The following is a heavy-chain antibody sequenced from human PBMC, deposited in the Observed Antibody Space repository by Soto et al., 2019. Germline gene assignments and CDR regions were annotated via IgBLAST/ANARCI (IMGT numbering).Heavy chain of an antibody. CDR3: AGGDYYHSSGYYFYYYTMDV. CDR1: GGSISSSSYY. J-gene: IGHJ6*02. V-gene: IGHV4-39*01. Sequence: PSETLSLACTVSGGSISSSSYYWGWIRQPPGKGLEWIGNVYYGGSTYYNPSLKSRVTISVDTSKSQFSLKLSSVTAADTAVYYCAGGDYYHSSGYYFYYYTMDVWGQGTTVTVSS. D-gene: IGHD3-22*01. CDR2: VYYGGST.